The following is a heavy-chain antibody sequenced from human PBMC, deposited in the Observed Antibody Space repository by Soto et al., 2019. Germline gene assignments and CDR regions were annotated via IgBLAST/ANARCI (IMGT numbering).Heavy chain of an antibody. CDR1: GFTFSKYG. CDR3: ERDPGRAAAIDH. CDR2: IWHDGKNK. D-gene: IGHD1-26*01. J-gene: IGHJ4*02. Sequence: QVQLVESGGGVVQPGRSLRLSCAASGFTFSKYGLHWVRQAPGKGLEWVAVIWHDGKNKDYADFVKGRFTVSRDNSKNVLYLQMDSLTAGDTAVYHCERDPGRAAAIDHWGQGTLVTVSS. V-gene: IGHV3-33*01.